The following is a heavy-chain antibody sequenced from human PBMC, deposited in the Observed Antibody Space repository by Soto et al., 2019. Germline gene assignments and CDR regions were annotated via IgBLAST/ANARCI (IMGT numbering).Heavy chain of an antibody. D-gene: IGHD5-12*01. CDR1: GGSISSGDYY. CDR2: IYYSGST. V-gene: IGHV4-30-4*01. J-gene: IGHJ3*01. CDR3: ARVPNPFRLKIGYEDAYDF. Sequence: PSETLSLTCTVSGGSISSGDYYWSWIRQPPGKGLEWIGYIYYSGSTYYNPSLKSRVTINPDTSKNQFSLQPNSVTPEDTAVYYCARVPNPFRLKIGYEDAYDFWGQGTMVTVSS.